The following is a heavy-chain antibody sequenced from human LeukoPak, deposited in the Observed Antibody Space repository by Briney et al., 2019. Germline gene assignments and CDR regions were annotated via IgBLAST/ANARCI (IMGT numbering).Heavy chain of an antibody. V-gene: IGHV3-23*01. Sequence: GGSLRLSCATSGFSFSSYAMSWVRQAPGKGLEWVSAVSSSDDGRYYAASVRGRFTISRDTSRSTLYLQMNSLRAEDAAVYYCAKAPVTSCRGAFCYPFDYWGQGTLVTVSS. CDR1: GFSFSSYA. CDR2: VSSSDDGR. CDR3: AKAPVTSCRGAFCYPFDY. D-gene: IGHD2-15*01. J-gene: IGHJ4*02.